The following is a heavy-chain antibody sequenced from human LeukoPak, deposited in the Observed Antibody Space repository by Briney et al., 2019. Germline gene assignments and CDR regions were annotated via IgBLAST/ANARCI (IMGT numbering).Heavy chain of an antibody. V-gene: IGHV4-39*02. Sequence: GPLRLSCAASGFTFSSYGMSWVRQPPGKGLEWIASIHYSETTYYNPSLKSRVTISVDTSKNHFSLKLSSVTAADTAVYYCARGPTYQPVDFWGQGTLVTVSS. CDR3: ARGPTYQPVDF. CDR2: IHYSETT. J-gene: IGHJ4*02. CDR1: GFTFSSYG. D-gene: IGHD2-2*01.